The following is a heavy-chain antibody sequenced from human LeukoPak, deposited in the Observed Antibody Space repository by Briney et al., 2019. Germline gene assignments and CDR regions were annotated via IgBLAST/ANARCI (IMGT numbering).Heavy chain of an antibody. J-gene: IGHJ4*02. CDR3: ARAPPNIVLMVYDY. Sequence: GGSLRLSCAASGFTFSSYGMSWVRQAPGKGLEWVANIRQDGSEKYYVDSVKGRFTTSRDNAKNSLYLQMNSLRAEDTAVYYCARAPPNIVLMVYDYWGQGTLVTVSS. CDR2: IRQDGSEK. CDR1: GFTFSSYG. V-gene: IGHV3-7*01. D-gene: IGHD2-8*01.